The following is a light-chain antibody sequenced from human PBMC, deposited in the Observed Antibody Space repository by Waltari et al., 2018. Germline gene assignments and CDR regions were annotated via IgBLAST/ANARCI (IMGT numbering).Light chain of an antibody. Sequence: EIVKTQSPATLSVSPGEGATLPCMSSKGIMSEFAWYHHKPGQAPRLLIFGASTRAAGVPAMCSGSGSGTEFTLTISSLQSDDFGVYYCQQFKIWPAFGQGTKVEIK. CDR2: GAS. CDR3: QQFKIWPA. J-gene: IGKJ1*01. CDR1: KGIMSE. V-gene: IGKV3-15*01.